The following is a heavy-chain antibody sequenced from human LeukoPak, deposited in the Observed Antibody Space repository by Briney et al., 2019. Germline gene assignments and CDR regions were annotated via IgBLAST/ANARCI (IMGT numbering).Heavy chain of an antibody. V-gene: IGHV1-18*01. CDR2: ISAYNGNT. J-gene: IGHJ5*02. CDR1: GGTFSSYA. CDR3: ARVTIFGVVITSNWFDP. D-gene: IGHD3-3*01. Sequence: ASVKVSCKASGGTFSSYAISWVRQAPGQGLEWMGWISAYNGNTNYAQKLQGRVTMTTDTSTSTAYMELRSLRSDDTAVYYCARVTIFGVVITSNWFDPWGQGTLVTVSS.